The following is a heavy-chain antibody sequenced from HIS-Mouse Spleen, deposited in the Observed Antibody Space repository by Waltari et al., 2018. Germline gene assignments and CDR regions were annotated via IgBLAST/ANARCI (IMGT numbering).Heavy chain of an antibody. CDR2: ISYDGSNK. Sequence: QVPLVESGGGVVQPGRSLRLSRASSGFTLSIYGMHWVRQAPGKGLEWVAMISYDGSNKYYADSVKGRVTISRDNSKNTLYLQMNSLRAEDTAVYYCAKDKHHAFDYWGQGNLVTVSS. CDR3: AKDKHHAFDY. CDR1: GFTLSIYG. J-gene: IGHJ4*02. V-gene: IGHV3-30*18.